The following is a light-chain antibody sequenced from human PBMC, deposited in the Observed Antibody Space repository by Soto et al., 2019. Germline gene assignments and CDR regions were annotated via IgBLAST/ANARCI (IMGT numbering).Light chain of an antibody. Sequence: QSVLTQPPSASGTPGQRVTISCSGSRSNIGSITVNWYQQLPGTAPRLLIYNSNQRPSGVPDRFSGSKSGTSASLAISGLQSEDEADYHCAAWDDSLTGPVFGGGTKLTVL. CDR1: RSNIGSIT. CDR2: NSN. J-gene: IGLJ2*01. V-gene: IGLV1-44*01. CDR3: AAWDDSLTGPV.